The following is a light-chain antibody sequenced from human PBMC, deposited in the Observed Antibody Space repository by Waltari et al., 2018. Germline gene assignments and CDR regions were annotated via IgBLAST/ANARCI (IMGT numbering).Light chain of an antibody. V-gene: IGKV3-15*01. Sequence: EIVMTQSPATLSASSGERATLSCRASQSVSSNLAWYQQKPGQAPRLVIYGASTRATGVPGRFSGGGSGTEFTLTISSLQSEDFAVYYCQQYNTWPLSVGPGTTVDIK. CDR2: GAS. CDR1: QSVSSN. CDR3: QQYNTWPLS. J-gene: IGKJ3*01.